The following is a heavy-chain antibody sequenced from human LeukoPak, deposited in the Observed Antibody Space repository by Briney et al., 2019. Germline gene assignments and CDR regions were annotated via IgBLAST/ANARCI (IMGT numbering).Heavy chain of an antibody. D-gene: IGHD3-3*01. CDR3: ARAPHYDFWSGYSDYFDY. CDR1: GFTFSSYW. CDR2: IKQDGSEK. Sequence: GGSLRLSCAASGFTFSSYWMSWVRQAPGKGLEWVANIKQDGSEKYYVDSVKGRFTISRDNAKNSLYLQMNSLRAEDTAVYYCARAPHYDFWSGYSDYFDYWGQGTLVTVSS. J-gene: IGHJ4*02. V-gene: IGHV3-7*01.